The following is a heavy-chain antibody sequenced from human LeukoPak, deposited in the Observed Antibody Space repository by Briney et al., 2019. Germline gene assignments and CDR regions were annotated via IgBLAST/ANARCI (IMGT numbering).Heavy chain of an antibody. Sequence: ASVKVSCKAPGYTFTSYGISWVRQAPGQGLEWMGWISAYNGNTNYAQKLQGRVTMTTDTSTSTAYMELRSLRSDDTAVYYCARDEPNYYDSSGRAPYYYYGMDVWGQGTTVTVSS. CDR3: ARDEPNYYDSSGRAPYYYYGMDV. CDR1: GYTFTSYG. CDR2: ISAYNGNT. V-gene: IGHV1-18*01. D-gene: IGHD3-22*01. J-gene: IGHJ6*02.